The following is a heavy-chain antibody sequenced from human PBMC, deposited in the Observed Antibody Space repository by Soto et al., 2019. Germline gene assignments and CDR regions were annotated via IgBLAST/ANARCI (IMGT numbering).Heavy chain of an antibody. D-gene: IGHD5-18*01. CDR3: AGLVDTAMATRDYYFDY. V-gene: IGHV4-59*12. J-gene: IGHJ4*02. CDR1: GGSIRSYY. Sequence: SETLSLTCTVSGGSIRSYYWSWIRQPPGKALEWIGYISYTGSANYNPSLKTRVTISVDTSKNQFSLKLSSVTAADTAVYYCAGLVDTAMATRDYYFDYWGQGTLVTVSS. CDR2: ISYTGSA.